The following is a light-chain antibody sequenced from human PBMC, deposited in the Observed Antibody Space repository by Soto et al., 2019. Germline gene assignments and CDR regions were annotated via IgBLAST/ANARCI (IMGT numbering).Light chain of an antibody. CDR1: QSISNW. Sequence: DIQMTQSPSSLSASVGDRVTITCRASQSISNWLVWYQQKPGKAPKTLISNAFTLHSGVSPRFSGSRSGTEFTLTITSLQPEDVATYYCQHYKSYPNTFGQGTKVEIK. V-gene: IGKV1D-16*01. J-gene: IGKJ2*01. CDR3: QHYKSYPNT. CDR2: NAF.